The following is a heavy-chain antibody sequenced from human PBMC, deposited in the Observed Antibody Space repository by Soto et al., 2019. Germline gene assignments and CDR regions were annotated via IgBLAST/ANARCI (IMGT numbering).Heavy chain of an antibody. CDR3: ARRWGAAVDY. V-gene: IGHV4-59*08. CDR2: IYYSGST. CDR1: GGSISSYY. Sequence: QVQLQESGPGLVKPSETLSLTCTVSGGSISSYYWSWIRPPPGKGLEWIGYIYYSGSTNYNPSLKSRVTISVDTSKNQFSLKLSSVTAADTAVYYCARRWGAAVDYWGQGTLVTVSS. J-gene: IGHJ4*02. D-gene: IGHD1-26*01.